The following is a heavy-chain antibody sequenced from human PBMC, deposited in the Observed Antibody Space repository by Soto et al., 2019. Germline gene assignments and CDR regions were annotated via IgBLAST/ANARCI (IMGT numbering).Heavy chain of an antibody. CDR1: GYTFTSYD. J-gene: IGHJ6*02. CDR2: MNPNSGNT. CDR3: AALVFYYYSCSPYATDF. V-gene: IGHV1-8*01. D-gene: IGHD3-22*01. Sequence: ASVKVSCKASGYTFTSYDINWVRQATGQEFEWMGWMNPNSGNTGYAQKFQGRVTMTRNTSISTAYMELFSLRSEDTAVYYCAALVFYYYSCSPYATDFRCQGPTVNRFL.